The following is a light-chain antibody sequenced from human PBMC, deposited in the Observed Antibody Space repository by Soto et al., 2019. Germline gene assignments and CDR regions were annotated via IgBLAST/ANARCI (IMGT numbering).Light chain of an antibody. CDR1: SSDVGGYNY. Sequence: QSALTQPASVSGSPGQSITISCTGTSSDVGGYNYVSWYQQHPGKAPKLMIYDVSNRPSGVSNRFSGSKSGNTASLTISGLQAEDEADDYCSSYTSSSTLHWVFGGGTKLIVL. J-gene: IGLJ3*02. V-gene: IGLV2-14*01. CDR3: SSYTSSSTLHWV. CDR2: DVS.